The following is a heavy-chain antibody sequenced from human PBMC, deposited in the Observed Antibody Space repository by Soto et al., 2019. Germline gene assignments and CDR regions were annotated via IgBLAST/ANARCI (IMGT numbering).Heavy chain of an antibody. J-gene: IGHJ4*02. Sequence: EVQLLESGGGLVQPGGSLRLSCAASGFTFSSYAMSWVRQAPGKGLEWVSAISGSGGSTYYADSVKGRFTISRDNSKNTLYRQMNSLRDEDTAVYHCAKARRGDYRKPTFDYWGQGTLVTVSS. D-gene: IGHD4-4*01. CDR3: AKARRGDYRKPTFDY. CDR2: ISGSGGST. CDR1: GFTFSSYA. V-gene: IGHV3-23*01.